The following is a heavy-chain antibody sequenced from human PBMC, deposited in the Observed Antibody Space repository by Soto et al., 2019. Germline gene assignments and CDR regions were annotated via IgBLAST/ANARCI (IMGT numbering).Heavy chain of an antibody. CDR1: GGSISSGGYY. J-gene: IGHJ4*02. D-gene: IGHD4-17*01. V-gene: IGHV4-31*03. Sequence: SETLSLTCTVSGGSISSGGYYWSWIRQHPGKGLEWIGYIYYSGSTYYNPSLKSRVTISVDTSKTQFSLKLISVTAAYTAVYYCARFDYGGNWGFGYWGQGTLVTVS. CDR3: ARFDYGGNWGFGY. CDR2: IYYSGST.